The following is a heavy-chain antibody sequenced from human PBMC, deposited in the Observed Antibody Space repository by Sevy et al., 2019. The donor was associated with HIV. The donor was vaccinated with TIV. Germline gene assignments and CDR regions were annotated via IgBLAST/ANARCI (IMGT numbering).Heavy chain of an antibody. Sequence: SVKVYCKASGGTFSSYAICWVRQAPGQGLEWMGGIIPIFGTANYAQKFQGRVTITADESTSTAYMELSSLRSEDTAVYYCARGPVVVNWFDPWGQGTLVTVSS. V-gene: IGHV1-69*13. CDR1: GGTFSSYA. CDR3: ARGPVVVNWFDP. CDR2: IIPIFGTA. J-gene: IGHJ5*02. D-gene: IGHD3-22*01.